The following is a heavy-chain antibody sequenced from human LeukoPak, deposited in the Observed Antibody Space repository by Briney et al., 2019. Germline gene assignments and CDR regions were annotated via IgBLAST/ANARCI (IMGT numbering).Heavy chain of an antibody. V-gene: IGHV3-48*04. Sequence: GGSLRLSCATSGFTFSSYSMNWVRQAPGKGLEWVSYISSSSSTIYYADSVKGRFTISRDNAKNSLYLQMNSLRGEDTALYYCARDGFRDSGSRGKFYFDYWGQGTLVTVSS. J-gene: IGHJ4*02. CDR3: ARDGFRDSGSRGKFYFDY. CDR2: ISSSSSTI. CDR1: GFTFSSYS. D-gene: IGHD3-10*01.